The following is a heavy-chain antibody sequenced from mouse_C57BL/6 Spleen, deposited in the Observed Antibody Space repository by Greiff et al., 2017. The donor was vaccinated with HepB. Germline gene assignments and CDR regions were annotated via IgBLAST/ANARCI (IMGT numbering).Heavy chain of an antibody. CDR2: IGPGSGST. Sequence: QVQLQQSGAELVKPGASVKISCKASGYTFTDYYINWVKQRPGQGLEWIGKIGPGSGSTYYNEKFKGKATLTADKSSSTAYMQLSSLTSEDSAVYFCARSGNYYGNSAWFAYWGQGTLVTVSA. J-gene: IGHJ3*01. CDR1: GYTFTDYY. D-gene: IGHD2-1*01. V-gene: IGHV1-77*01. CDR3: ARSGNYYGNSAWFAY.